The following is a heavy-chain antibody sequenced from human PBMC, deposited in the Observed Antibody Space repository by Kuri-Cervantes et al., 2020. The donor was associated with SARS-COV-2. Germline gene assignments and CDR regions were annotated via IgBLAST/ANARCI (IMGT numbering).Heavy chain of an antibody. CDR3: ARSHSLYGGNSSPWDY. Sequence: ASVKVSCKASGYTFTTYGISWVRQAPGRGLEWMGWISTYNGNTNYAQILQGRVTMTTDTSTSTAYMELRSLRSFDTAVYYCARSHSLYGGNSSPWDYWGQGTLVTSPQ. V-gene: IGHV1-18*01. D-gene: IGHD4-23*01. CDR2: ISTYNGNT. J-gene: IGHJ4*02. CDR1: GYTFTTYG.